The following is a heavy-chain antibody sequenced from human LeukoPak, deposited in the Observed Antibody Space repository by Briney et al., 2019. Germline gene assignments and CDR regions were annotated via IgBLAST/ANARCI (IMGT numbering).Heavy chain of an antibody. CDR1: GFTFDDYA. CDR3: AKATVTTWGLDY. J-gene: IGHJ4*02. D-gene: IGHD4-11*01. Sequence: SGRSLRLSCAASGFTFDDYAMHWVRQAPGKGLEWVSGISWNSGSIGYADSVKGRFTISRDNAKNSLYLQMNSLRAEDTALYYCAKATVTTWGLDYWGQGTLVTVSS. CDR2: ISWNSGSI. V-gene: IGHV3-9*01.